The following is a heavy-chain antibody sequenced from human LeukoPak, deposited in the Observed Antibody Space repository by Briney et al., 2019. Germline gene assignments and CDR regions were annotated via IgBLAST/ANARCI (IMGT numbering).Heavy chain of an antibody. CDR2: INPISGGT. V-gene: IGHV1-2*02. D-gene: IGHD1-1*01. CDR1: GYTFTTYY. CDR3: ARDRPTTGTSLTDY. J-gene: IGHJ4*02. Sequence: ASVKVSCKVSGYTFTTYYMHWVRQAPGQGLEWMGWINPISGGTDYAQKFQGRVTMTRDTSITTVYMDLSRLTSDDTAVYYCARDRPTTGTSLTDYWGQGTVVTVSS.